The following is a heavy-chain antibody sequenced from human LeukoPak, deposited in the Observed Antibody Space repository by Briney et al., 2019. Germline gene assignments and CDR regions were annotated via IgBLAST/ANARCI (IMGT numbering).Heavy chain of an antibody. CDR1: GFTFSSYG. V-gene: IGHV3-33*01. CDR3: ARDQDCELLWIGDAFDI. D-gene: IGHD3-10*01. J-gene: IGHJ3*02. Sequence: GGSLRLSCAASGFTFSSYGMHWVRQAPGKGLEWVAVIWYDGSNKYYADSVKGRFTISRDNSKNTLYLQMNSLRAEDTAVYYCARDQDCELLWIGDAFDIWGQGTMVTDSS. CDR2: IWYDGSNK.